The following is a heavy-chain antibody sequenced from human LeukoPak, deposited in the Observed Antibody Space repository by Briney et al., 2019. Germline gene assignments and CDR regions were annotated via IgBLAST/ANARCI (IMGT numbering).Heavy chain of an antibody. J-gene: IGHJ6*02. CDR2: IRTKSNSYAT. CDR3: ARSHPYCGGDCGPNGMDV. V-gene: IGHV3-73*01. CDR1: GFIISGSA. D-gene: IGHD2-21*02. Sequence: GGSLILSCVASGFIISGSALHWVRQASGKGLEWVGRIRTKSNSYATAYAASVNGRFTISREDSKNTAYLQMNSLKTEDTAVYYCARSHPYCGGDCGPNGMDVWGQGTTVTVSS.